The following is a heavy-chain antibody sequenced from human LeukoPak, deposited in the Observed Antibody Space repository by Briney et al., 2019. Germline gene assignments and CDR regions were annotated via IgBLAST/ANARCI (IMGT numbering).Heavy chain of an antibody. CDR2: ISDSGST. Sequence: SETLSLTCTVSGGSIRSYYWSWIRQPPGEGLEWIGFISDSGSTSYSPSLESRVTISVDTSKNQFSLKLSSVTAADTAVYYCARGEYNWNDWGQGALVTVSS. V-gene: IGHV4-59*01. CDR1: GGSIRSYY. CDR3: ARGEYNWND. J-gene: IGHJ4*02. D-gene: IGHD1-20*01.